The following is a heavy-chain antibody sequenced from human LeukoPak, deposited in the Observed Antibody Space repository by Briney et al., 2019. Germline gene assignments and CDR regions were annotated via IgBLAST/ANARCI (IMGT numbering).Heavy chain of an antibody. CDR3: ARGLSGSYYY. Sequence: SETLSLTCTVSGGSITSGDYYWSWIRQPPGEGLEWIGYIHFRGSTSYNPSLKSRVAISVDTSKNQFSLRLSSVTAADTAVYYCARGLSGSYYYWGQGTLVTVSS. J-gene: IGHJ4*02. CDR2: IHFRGST. D-gene: IGHD3-10*01. CDR1: GGSITSGDYY. V-gene: IGHV4-30-4*02.